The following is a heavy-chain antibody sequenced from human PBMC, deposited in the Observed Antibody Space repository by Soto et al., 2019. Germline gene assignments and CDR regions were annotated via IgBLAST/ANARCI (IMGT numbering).Heavy chain of an antibody. CDR3: ARGSDYQYYYYDMDI. Sequence: PIPCVRPAPAQRLEWMGWINAGNGNTKYSQKFQGRVTITRDTSASTAYMELSSLSSEDTAVYYCARGSDYQYYYYDMDIWGEGTTVTVSS. V-gene: IGHV1-3*01. J-gene: IGHJ6*01. CDR2: INAGNGNT. D-gene: IGHD4-17*01. CDR1: P.